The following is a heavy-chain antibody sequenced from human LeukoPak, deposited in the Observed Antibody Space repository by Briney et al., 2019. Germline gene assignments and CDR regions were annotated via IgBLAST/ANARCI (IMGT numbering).Heavy chain of an antibody. V-gene: IGHV4-39*01. CDR2: IYSSGST. Sequence: SETLSLTCAVSGASISGSGYYWGWIRQPPGKGLEWIGNIYSSGSTYYNASLQSRVTISIDSSKNQFSLRLNSVTAADTAMYYCAKSGGYGLIDYWGQGTRVTVSS. D-gene: IGHD1-26*01. CDR1: GASISGSGYY. CDR3: AKSGGYGLIDY. J-gene: IGHJ4*02.